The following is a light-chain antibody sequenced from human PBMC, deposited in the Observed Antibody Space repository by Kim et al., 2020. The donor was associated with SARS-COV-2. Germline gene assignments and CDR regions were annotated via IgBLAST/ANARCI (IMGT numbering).Light chain of an antibody. Sequence: LSPGERATLACRASQSVSSYLAWYQQKPGQAPRLLIYESSTRATGTPTRFRGGGSGTDFTLTISSLEPEDFAVYYCQQGSNWPLSFGGGTKVDIK. CDR3: QQGSNWPLS. V-gene: IGKV3-11*01. J-gene: IGKJ4*01. CDR2: ESS. CDR1: QSVSSY.